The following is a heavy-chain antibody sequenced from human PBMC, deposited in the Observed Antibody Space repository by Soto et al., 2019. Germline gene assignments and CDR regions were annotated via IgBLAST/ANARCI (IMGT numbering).Heavy chain of an antibody. D-gene: IGHD4-17*01. CDR2: MNPNSGNT. J-gene: IGHJ3*02. V-gene: IGHV1-8*01. CDR1: GYTFTSYD. CDR3: ARLQQYYGGKPGDAFDI. Sequence: ASVKVSCKASGYTFTSYDNNWVRQATGQGLEWMGWMNPNSGNTGYAQKFQGRVTMTRNTSISTAYMELSSLRSEDTAVYYCARLQQYYGGKPGDAFDIWGQGTMVTVSS.